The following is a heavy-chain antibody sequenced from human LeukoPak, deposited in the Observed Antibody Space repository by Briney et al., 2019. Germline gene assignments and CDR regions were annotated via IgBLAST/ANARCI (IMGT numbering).Heavy chain of an antibody. V-gene: IGHV3-21*06. CDR1: GFNFSDYN. CDR3: ARVSTAVSLAIDY. Sequence: GGSLRLSCAASGFNFSDYNMNWVRQAPGKGLEWVSVISSSSKYIYYADSVKGRFTISRDNAKNSLYLQMNSLRAEDTAVYYCARVSTAVSLAIDYWGQGTLVTVSA. CDR2: ISSSSKYI. J-gene: IGHJ4*02. D-gene: IGHD6-13*01.